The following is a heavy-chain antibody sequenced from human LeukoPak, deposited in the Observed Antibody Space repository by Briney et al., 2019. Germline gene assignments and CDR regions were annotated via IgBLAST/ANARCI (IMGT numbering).Heavy chain of an antibody. CDR3: ARDRSTYYYDSSGYY. Sequence: SVKVSCKASGGTFSSYAISWVRQAPGQGLEWMGRIVPILGIANFAQKFQGGVTITADKSTSTAYMELSSLRSEDTAVYYCARDRSTYYYDSSGYYWGQGTLVTVSS. D-gene: IGHD3-22*01. CDR1: GGTFSSYA. V-gene: IGHV1-69*04. CDR2: IVPILGIA. J-gene: IGHJ4*02.